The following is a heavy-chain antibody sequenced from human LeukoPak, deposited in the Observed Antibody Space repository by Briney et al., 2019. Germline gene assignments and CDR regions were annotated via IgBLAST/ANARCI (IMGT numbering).Heavy chain of an antibody. CDR3: ARDLNPGYCGGGSCYSEYFRQ. V-gene: IGHV3-11*01. J-gene: IGHJ1*01. CDR2: ISSSGSTI. CDR1: VFTFSDYY. D-gene: IGHD2-15*01. Sequence: GGSLRLSCAASVFTFSDYYMSWIRQAPGKGLEWVSYISSSGSTIYYADSVKGRFTISRDNAKNSLYLQMNSLRAEDTAVYYCARDLNPGYCGGGSCYSEYFRQWGQGTLVTVSS.